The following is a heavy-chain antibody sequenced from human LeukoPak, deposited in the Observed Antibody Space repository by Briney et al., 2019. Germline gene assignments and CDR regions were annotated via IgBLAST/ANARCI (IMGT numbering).Heavy chain of an antibody. CDR3: TTEAGYYDSSGSYYHY. Sequence: GGSLRLSCAASGFTFSNAWMNWVRQAPGKGLEWVGRIKSKNDGGTTDSAAPVKGRFTISRDDSKNTLYLQMNSLKTEDTAVYYCTTEAGYYDSSGSYYHYWGQGTLVTVSS. J-gene: IGHJ4*02. CDR2: IKSKNDGGTT. V-gene: IGHV3-15*07. CDR1: GFTFSNAW. D-gene: IGHD3-22*01.